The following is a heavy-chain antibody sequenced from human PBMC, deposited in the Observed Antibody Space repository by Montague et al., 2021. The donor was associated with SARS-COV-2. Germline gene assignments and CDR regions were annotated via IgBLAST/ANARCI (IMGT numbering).Heavy chain of an antibody. CDR2: IYYSGTT. CDR1: GGSISSSNYY. CDR3: ARETYTSGWFQQFGY. Sequence: SETLLTCTASGGSISSSNYYWGWIRQPPGKGLEWIGSIYYSGTTYYNPSLQSRVTISVDTSKKQFSLKLSSVTTADTAVYYCARETYTSGWFQQFGYWGQGTLVTVSS. V-gene: IGHV4-39*01. J-gene: IGHJ4*02. D-gene: IGHD6-19*01.